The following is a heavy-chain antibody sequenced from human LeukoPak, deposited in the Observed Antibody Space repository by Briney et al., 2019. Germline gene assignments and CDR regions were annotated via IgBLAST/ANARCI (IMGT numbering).Heavy chain of an antibody. CDR3: AREGILWFGEFSNWFDP. D-gene: IGHD3-10*01. V-gene: IGHV4-34*01. J-gene: IGHJ5*02. Sequence: SETLSLTCAVYGGSFSGYYWSWIRQPPGKGLEWIGEINHSGSTNYNPSLKSRVTISVDTSKNQFSLKLSSVTAADTAVHYCAREGILWFGEFSNWFDPWGQGTLVTVSS. CDR1: GGSFSGYY. CDR2: INHSGST.